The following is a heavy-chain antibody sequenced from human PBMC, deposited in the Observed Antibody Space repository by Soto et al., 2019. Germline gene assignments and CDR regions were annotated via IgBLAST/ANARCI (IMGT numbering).Heavy chain of an antibody. CDR2: MRPNSGGA. D-gene: IGHD3-16*01. J-gene: IGHJ4*02. CDR3: ARDPHEGVYDY. V-gene: IGHV1-2*02. CDR1: GYTFTDYY. Sequence: QVQLVQSGAEVKKPGASVKVYCKASGYTFTDYYLHWIRQAPGQGLEWMGWMRPNSGGANYAQKFQGRVSMTRDTSISTFYMELSRLRSDDTAVYHCARDPHEGVYDYWGQGTLVTVSS.